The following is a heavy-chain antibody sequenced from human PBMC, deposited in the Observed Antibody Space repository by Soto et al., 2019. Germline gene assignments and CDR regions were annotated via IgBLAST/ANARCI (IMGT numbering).Heavy chain of an antibody. Sequence: SVKVSCKASGGTFSSYAISWVRQAPGQGLEWMGGIIPIFGTANYAQKFQGRVTITADESTSTAYMELSSLRSEDTAVYYCARDQNADIVVVPAAPYYYGMDVWGQGTTVTVSS. CDR2: IIPIFGTA. CDR1: GGTFSSYA. CDR3: ARDQNADIVVVPAAPYYYGMDV. V-gene: IGHV1-69*13. J-gene: IGHJ6*02. D-gene: IGHD2-2*01.